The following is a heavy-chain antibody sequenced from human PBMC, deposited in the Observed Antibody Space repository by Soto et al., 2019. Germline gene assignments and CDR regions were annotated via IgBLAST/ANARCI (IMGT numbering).Heavy chain of an antibody. CDR1: GGSISSYY. D-gene: IGHD6-19*01. J-gene: IGHJ4*02. Sequence: QVHLQESGPGLVKPSETLSLRCTVSGGSISSYYWSWIRQPAGKGLEWIGRIYSNGNLNYNPSLKSRVSMSVDTSKNQLSLNLSSVTAADTALYDCAREVEVAGLSWGRDSWGQGALVTVSS. CDR2: IYSNGNL. CDR3: AREVEVAGLSWGRDS. V-gene: IGHV4-4*07.